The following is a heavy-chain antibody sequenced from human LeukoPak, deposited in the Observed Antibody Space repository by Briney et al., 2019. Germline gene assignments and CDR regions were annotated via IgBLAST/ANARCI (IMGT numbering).Heavy chain of an antibody. Sequence: GGSLRLSCAASVFTFSSYSMNWVRQAPGKGLEWVSSISSSSSYIYYADSVKGRFTISRDNAKNSLYLRMNSLRAEDTAVYYCARERASSSGLDYWGQGTLVTVSS. CDR1: VFTFSSYS. V-gene: IGHV3-21*01. D-gene: IGHD6-19*01. CDR3: ARERASSSGLDY. J-gene: IGHJ4*02. CDR2: ISSSSSYI.